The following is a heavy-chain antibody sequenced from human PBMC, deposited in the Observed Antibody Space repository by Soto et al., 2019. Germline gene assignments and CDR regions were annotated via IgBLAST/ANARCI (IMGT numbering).Heavy chain of an antibody. D-gene: IGHD2-21*01. V-gene: IGHV3-7*01. Sequence: GGSLRLSCAASGFTFSSYWMNWVRQAPGKGLEWVANIKKDGSEKYYVDSVKGRFTISRDNAKNTVYLQMNSLRAKDTAVYYCANANYHLWPQGYWGPGTLVTVSS. J-gene: IGHJ4*02. CDR3: ANANYHLWPQGY. CDR2: IKKDGSEK. CDR1: GFTFSSYW.